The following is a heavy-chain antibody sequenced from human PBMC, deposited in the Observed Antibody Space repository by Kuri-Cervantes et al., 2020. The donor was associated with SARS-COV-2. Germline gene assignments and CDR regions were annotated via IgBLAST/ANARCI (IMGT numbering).Heavy chain of an antibody. J-gene: IGHJ6*02. CDR3: AKDQTDFWSGYYTPYYYYGMDV. V-gene: IGHV3-30*18. Sequence: GESLKISCAASGFNFSRTDMHWVRQAPGKGLEWVAVISYDGKKKKCIGSGKGRFTISRDNSQNTVYLRMTNLRSEDTAMYYCAKDQTDFWSGYYTPYYYYGMDVWGQGTTVTVSS. D-gene: IGHD3-3*01. CDR2: ISYDGKKK. CDR1: GFNFSRTD.